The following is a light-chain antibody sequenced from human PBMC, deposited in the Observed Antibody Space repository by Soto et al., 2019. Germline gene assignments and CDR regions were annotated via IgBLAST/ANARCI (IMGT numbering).Light chain of an antibody. Sequence: ILMTQSLVTLSVSPGDSATLSCRASQSIGSNLAWYQQKPGQAPRLLIYAASTRVTGLPGRFSGRGSGTEFTLTISGLQSEDFAIYYCQHYTNWPPITFGQGTRLEIK. J-gene: IGKJ5*01. CDR1: QSIGSN. CDR3: QHYTNWPPIT. CDR2: AAS. V-gene: IGKV3-15*01.